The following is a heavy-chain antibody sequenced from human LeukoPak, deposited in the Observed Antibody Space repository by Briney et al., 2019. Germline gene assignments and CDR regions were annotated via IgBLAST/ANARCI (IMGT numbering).Heavy chain of an antibody. CDR2: INWNSGTM. V-gene: IGHV3-9*01. CDR3: AKDPYMDV. Sequence: PGGSLRLSSAASGFSFADATMHWVRQVPGKGLEWVSGINWNSGTMGYADSVKGRFTVSRDNAKNSLYLQMNSLKTEDTALYYCAKDPYMDVWGKGTTVTVSS. J-gene: IGHJ6*03. CDR1: GFSFADAT.